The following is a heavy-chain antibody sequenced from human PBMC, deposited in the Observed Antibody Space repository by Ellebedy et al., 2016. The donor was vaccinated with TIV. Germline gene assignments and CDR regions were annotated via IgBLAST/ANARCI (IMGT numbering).Heavy chain of an antibody. CDR1: SYSISSGYY. CDR2: IYHNGNT. Sequence: MPSETLSLTCTVSSYSISSGYYWGWIRQPPGKGLEWIGSIYHNGNTYDNPSLKSRVTISVNPSKNQFSLKLSSVTAADTAVYYCARMPGYSSPDYWGQGTLVTVSS. J-gene: IGHJ4*02. D-gene: IGHD6-13*01. CDR3: ARMPGYSSPDY. V-gene: IGHV4-38-2*02.